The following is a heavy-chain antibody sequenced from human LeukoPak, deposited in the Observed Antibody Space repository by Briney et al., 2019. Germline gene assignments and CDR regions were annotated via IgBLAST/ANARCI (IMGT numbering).Heavy chain of an antibody. CDR3: VRTSGSYSFDY. J-gene: IGHJ4*02. Sequence: PGGSLRLSCAASGFTVSSSFVSGVRQAPGKGLEWVSVIYSGGSTYYADSVKGRFTISRDNSKNTLYLQMNSLRAEDTAVYYCVRTSGSYSFDYWGQGTLVTVSS. CDR1: GFTVSSSF. V-gene: IGHV3-53*01. D-gene: IGHD1-26*01. CDR2: IYSGGST.